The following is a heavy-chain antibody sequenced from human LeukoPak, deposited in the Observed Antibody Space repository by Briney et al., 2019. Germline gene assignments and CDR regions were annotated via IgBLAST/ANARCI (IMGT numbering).Heavy chain of an antibody. CDR3: ARGYLAPYYFDY. CDR1: GGSISSGGYY. Sequence: PSETLSLTCTVSGGSISSGGYYWSWIRQPPGKGLEWIGYIYYSGSTNYNPSLKSRVTISVDTSKNQFSLKLSSVTAADTAVYYCARGYLAPYYFDYWGQGTLVTVSS. D-gene: IGHD3-16*02. V-gene: IGHV4-61*08. J-gene: IGHJ4*02. CDR2: IYYSGST.